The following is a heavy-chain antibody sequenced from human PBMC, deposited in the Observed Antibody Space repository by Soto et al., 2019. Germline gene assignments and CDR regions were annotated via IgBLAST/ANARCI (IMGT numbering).Heavy chain of an antibody. CDR3: ARLRPSGTSDY. D-gene: IGHD1-26*01. V-gene: IGHV4-59*08. CDR1: GDPMTNYY. CDR2: IYYSGST. Sequence: SETLSLTCTVSGDPMTNYYWNWLRQPPGKGLEWIGYIYYSGSTNYNPSLKSRVTISVDTSKNQFSLKLSSVTAADTAIYYCARLRPSGTSDYWGQGTLVTVS. J-gene: IGHJ4*02.